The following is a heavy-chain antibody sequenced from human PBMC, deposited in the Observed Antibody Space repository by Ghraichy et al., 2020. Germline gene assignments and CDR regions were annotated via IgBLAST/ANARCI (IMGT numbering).Heavy chain of an antibody. CDR2: ISRDGGST. V-gene: IGHV3-30-3*01. CDR3: VREGHDDASHWGYFDY. Sequence: GGSLRLSCAASGFIFSYSPMHWVRQAPGKGLEWVAVISRDGGSTYYADSVKGRFTISRDNSKNTLDLQMDSLRAEDTAVFYCVREGHDDASHWGYFDYWGQGIMVTVSS. J-gene: IGHJ4*02. D-gene: IGHD7-27*01. CDR1: GFIFSYSP.